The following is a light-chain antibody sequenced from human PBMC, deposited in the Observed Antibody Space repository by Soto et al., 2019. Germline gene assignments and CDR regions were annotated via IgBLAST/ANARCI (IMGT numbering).Light chain of an antibody. Sequence: EIVLTQSPGTLSLSPGESATLSCRASQSVSSSYLSWYQQKPGQAPRLLIHGTSDRATGIPDRFSGSGSGTDFTLTITSLEPEDFAVYYCQQYGRLPPYTFCQGTKLEIK. CDR1: QSVSSSY. CDR2: GTS. CDR3: QQYGRLPPYT. V-gene: IGKV3-20*01. J-gene: IGKJ2*01.